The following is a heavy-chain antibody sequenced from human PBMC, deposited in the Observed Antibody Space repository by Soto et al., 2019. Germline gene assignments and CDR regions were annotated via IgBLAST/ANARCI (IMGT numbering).Heavy chain of an antibody. Sequence: ESGGGLVQPGGSLRLSCAASGFIFSDYYVDWVRQAPGKGLEWVGRSRNKANSYTTEYAASVKGRFTLSRDDSKNSVHLQMTSLKIEDTAVYFCIRPMTGATRGFDYWGQGTLVTVSS. CDR2: SRNKANSYTT. CDR1: GFIFSDYY. D-gene: IGHD1-1*01. J-gene: IGHJ4*02. CDR3: IRPMTGATRGFDY. V-gene: IGHV3-72*01.